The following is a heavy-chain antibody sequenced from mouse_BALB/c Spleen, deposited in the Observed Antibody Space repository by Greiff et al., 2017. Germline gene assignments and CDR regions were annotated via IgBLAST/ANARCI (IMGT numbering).Heavy chain of an antibody. D-gene: IGHD4-1*01. J-gene: IGHJ2*01. V-gene: IGHV5-6*02. CDR1: GFTFSSYG. Sequence: DVKLLESGGDLVKPGGSLKLSCAASGFTFSSYGMSWVRQTPDKRLEWVATISSGGSYTYYPDSVKGRFTISRDNAKNTLYLQMSSLKSEDTAMYYCARQRTGTLDYWGQGTTLTVSS. CDR3: ARQRTGTLDY. CDR2: ISSGGSYT.